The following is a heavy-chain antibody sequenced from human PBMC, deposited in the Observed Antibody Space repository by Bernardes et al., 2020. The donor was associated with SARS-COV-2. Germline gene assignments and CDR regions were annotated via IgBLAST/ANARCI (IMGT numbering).Heavy chain of an antibody. CDR1: GFTFVNYA. Sequence: GGSLRLSCVASGFTFVNYAMHWVRQAAGKGLEWLTVISNDGSPQYYADSVRGRFTISRDNSKSTLYLQMNSLRPEDTAVYYCARVPSPWALYDMDYFDYWREGALVAASS. CDR3: ARVPSPWALYDMDYFDY. D-gene: IGHD1-26*01. V-gene: IGHV3-30*04. CDR2: ISNDGSPQ. J-gene: IGHJ4*02.